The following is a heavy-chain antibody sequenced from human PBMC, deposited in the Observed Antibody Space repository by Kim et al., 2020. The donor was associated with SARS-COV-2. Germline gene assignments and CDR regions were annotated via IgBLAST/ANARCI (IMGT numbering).Heavy chain of an antibody. CDR1: GFTFSSYA. V-gene: IGHV3-30-3*01. J-gene: IGHJ5*02. CDR3: ARDSSGNNWFDP. Sequence: GGSLRLSCAASGFTFSSYAMHWVRQAPGKGLEWVAVISYDGSNKYYADSVKGRFTISRDNSKNTLYLQMNSLRAEDTAVYYCARDSSGNNWFDPWGQGTL. CDR2: ISYDGSNK. D-gene: IGHD3-22*01.